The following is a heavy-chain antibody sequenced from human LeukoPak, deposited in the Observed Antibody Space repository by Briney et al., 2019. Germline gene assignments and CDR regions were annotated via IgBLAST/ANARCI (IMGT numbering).Heavy chain of an antibody. CDR2: IIPIFGTA. J-gene: IGHJ5*02. Sequence: ASVKVSCKASGGTFSSYAISWVRQAPGQGLEWMGGIIPIFGTANYAQKFQGRVTITADESTSTAYMELSSLRSEDTAVYYCARAGLDILTGYPNWFDPWGQGTLVTVSS. D-gene: IGHD3-9*01. CDR1: GGTFSSYA. CDR3: ARAGLDILTGYPNWFDP. V-gene: IGHV1-69*01.